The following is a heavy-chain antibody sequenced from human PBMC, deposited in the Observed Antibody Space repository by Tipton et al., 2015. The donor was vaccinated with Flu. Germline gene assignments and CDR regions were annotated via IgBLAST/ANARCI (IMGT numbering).Heavy chain of an antibody. CDR3: ARGLRDGYNPHDAFDI. CDR1: GYSISSGFY. Sequence: LRLSCTVSGYSISSGFYWGWIRQPPGKGLEWLGTIYHSGSTQYNPSLESRVTISMETSQNQFSLKLTSVTAADTAVYYCARGLRDGYNPHDAFDIWGQGTMVTVSS. J-gene: IGHJ3*02. CDR2: IYHSGST. D-gene: IGHD5-24*01. V-gene: IGHV4-38-2*02.